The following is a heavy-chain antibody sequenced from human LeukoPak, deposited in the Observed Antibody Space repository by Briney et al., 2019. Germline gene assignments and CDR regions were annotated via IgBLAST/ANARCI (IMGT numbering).Heavy chain of an antibody. CDR1: GGSVSNYY. D-gene: IGHD4-17*01. J-gene: IGHJ4*02. Sequence: PSETLSLTCSVSGGSVSNYYWSWIRQPAGKGLEWIGRIYPSGTTHYNPSLKSQVTMSVDTSKNQFSLKLISVTAADTAVYYCADDYGDWGQGTLVTVSS. CDR2: IYPSGTT. V-gene: IGHV4-4*07. CDR3: ADDYGD.